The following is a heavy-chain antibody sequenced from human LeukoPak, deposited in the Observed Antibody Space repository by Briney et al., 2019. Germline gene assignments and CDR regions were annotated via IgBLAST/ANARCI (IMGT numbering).Heavy chain of an antibody. V-gene: IGHV3-21*01. D-gene: IGHD6-13*01. J-gene: IGHJ3*02. Sequence: PGGSLRLSCAASGFTFSSYSMNWVRQAPGKGLEWVSSISSGSSFIYYADSVKGRFTISRDNAENSLYLQMNSLRAEDTAVYYCARDSGSPQDAFDIWDQGTMVTVSS. CDR1: GFTFSSYS. CDR2: ISSGSSFI. CDR3: ARDSGSPQDAFDI.